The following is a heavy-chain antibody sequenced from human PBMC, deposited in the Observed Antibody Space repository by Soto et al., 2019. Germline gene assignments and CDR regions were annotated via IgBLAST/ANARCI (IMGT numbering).Heavy chain of an antibody. CDR1: GGSISSSSYY. J-gene: IGHJ6*02. D-gene: IGHD2-2*02. V-gene: IGHV4-39*01. Sequence: QLQLQESGPGLVKPSETLSLTCTVSGGSISSSSYYWGWIRQPPGKGLEWIGSIYYSGSTYYNPSLKRRVTISVDTSKNQFSLKLSSVLAADTAVYYCASSYQLLYRGYYYGMDVWGQGTTVTVSS. CDR2: IYYSGST. CDR3: ASSYQLLYRGYYYGMDV.